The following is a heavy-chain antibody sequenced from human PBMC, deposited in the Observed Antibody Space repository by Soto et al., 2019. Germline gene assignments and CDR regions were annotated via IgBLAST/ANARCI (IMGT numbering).Heavy chain of an antibody. CDR3: ARGEYSSGWYYFDY. Sequence: PGGSLRLSCSASGFTFSSYSMNWVRQAPGKGLEWVSSISSSSSYIYYADSVKGRFTISRDNAKNSLYLQMNSLRAEDTAVYYCARGEYSSGWYYFDYWGQGTLVTVSS. D-gene: IGHD6-19*01. V-gene: IGHV3-21*01. J-gene: IGHJ4*02. CDR1: GFTFSSYS. CDR2: ISSSSSYI.